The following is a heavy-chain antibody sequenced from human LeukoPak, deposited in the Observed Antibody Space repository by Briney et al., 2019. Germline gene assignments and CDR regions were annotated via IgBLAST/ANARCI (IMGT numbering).Heavy chain of an antibody. J-gene: IGHJ4*02. V-gene: IGHV3-21*01. CDR1: GFTFSSYS. CDR2: ISSSSSYI. D-gene: IGHD4-23*01. Sequence: GGSLRLPCAASGFTFSSYSMNWVRQAPGKGLEWVSSISSSSSYIYYADSVKGRFTISRDNAKNSLYLQMSGLRAEDTAVYYCARANFAGNPGAYWGQGTLVTVSS. CDR3: ARANFAGNPGAY.